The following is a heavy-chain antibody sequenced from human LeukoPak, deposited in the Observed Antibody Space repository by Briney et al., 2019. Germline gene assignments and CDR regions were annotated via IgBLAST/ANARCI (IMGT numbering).Heavy chain of an antibody. CDR3: ARHFTIFGVVSGYGMDV. D-gene: IGHD3-3*01. V-gene: IGHV3-53*01. CDR2: IYSGGGT. CDR1: GFTVSNTY. Sequence: GGSLRLSCAASGFTVSNTYMSWVRQAPGKGLEWVSLIYSGGGTYSADSVKGRFTISRDISKNTLYLQMNSLRAEDTAVYYCARHFTIFGVVSGYGMDVWGQGTTVTVSS. J-gene: IGHJ6*02.